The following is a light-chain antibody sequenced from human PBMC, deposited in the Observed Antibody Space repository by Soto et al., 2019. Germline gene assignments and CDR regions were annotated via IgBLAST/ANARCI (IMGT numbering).Light chain of an antibody. V-gene: IGLV2-14*03. J-gene: IGLJ1*01. CDR2: DVS. CDR1: SSDVGGYNY. CDR3: SSYTSSFKLAV. Sequence: QSVLTQPVSVSGSPGQSITIFCTGTSSDVGGYNYVSWYQQHPGSAPKLMIYDVSSRPSGVSNRFSGSKSGNTASLTISGLQAEDEADYYCSSYTSSFKLAVFGSGTKVTVL.